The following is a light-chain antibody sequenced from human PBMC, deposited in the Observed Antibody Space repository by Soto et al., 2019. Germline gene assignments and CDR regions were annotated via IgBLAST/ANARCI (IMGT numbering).Light chain of an antibody. CDR2: HAS. CDR3: QQYNYWYT. J-gene: IGKJ2*01. Sequence: EIVMTQSPATLSVSPGERGTLSCRASQSVSSNLAWYQQKPDQAPRLLIYHASTRATGIPARFSGSGSGTEFTLTISGLQSEDFAVYYCQQYNYWYTFGQGTKLEIK. V-gene: IGKV3-15*01. CDR1: QSVSSN.